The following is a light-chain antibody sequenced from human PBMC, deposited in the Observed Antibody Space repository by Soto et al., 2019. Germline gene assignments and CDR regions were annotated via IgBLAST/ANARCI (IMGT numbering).Light chain of an antibody. CDR2: KAS. V-gene: IGKV1-5*03. CDR1: QSISSW. J-gene: IGKJ3*01. CDR3: QQYNSYSIT. Sequence: DIQMTQSPSTLSASVRDRVTITCRASQSISSWLAWYQQKPGKAPKLLIYKASSLESGVPSRFSGSGSGTEFTLTISSLQPDDFATYYCQQYNSYSITFGPGTKVDIK.